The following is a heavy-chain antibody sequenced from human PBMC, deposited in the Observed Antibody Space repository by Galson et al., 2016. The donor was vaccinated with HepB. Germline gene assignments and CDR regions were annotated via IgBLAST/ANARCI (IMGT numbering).Heavy chain of an antibody. V-gene: IGHV1-46*01. CDR2: INAGGGST. D-gene: IGHD6-19*01. CDR1: GYNFSNYY. Sequence: SVKVSCKASGYNFSNYYIHWVRQAPGQGLEWMGIINAGGGSTSYSQKFQGRVAMTRDTSTRTVYMELSSLRSEDTAVYFCARGAYLGEQWLGTPDYWGQGALVTVSS. CDR3: ARGAYLGEQWLGTPDY. J-gene: IGHJ4*02.